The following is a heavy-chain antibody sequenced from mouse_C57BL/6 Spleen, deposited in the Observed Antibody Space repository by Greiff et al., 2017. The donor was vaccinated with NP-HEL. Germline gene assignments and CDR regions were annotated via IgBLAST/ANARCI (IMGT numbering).Heavy chain of an antibody. CDR1: GYTFTSYW. V-gene: IGHV1-59*01. CDR2: IDPSDSYT. CDR3: ARDRPPLGYYDY. D-gene: IGHD1-1*01. J-gene: IGHJ2*01. Sequence: VQLQQPGAELVRPGTSVKLSCKASGYTFTSYWMHWVKQRPGQGLEWIGVIDPSDSYTNYNQKFKGKSTLTVDTSSSTAYMQLSSLTSEDSAVYYCARDRPPLGYYDYWGQGTTLTVSS.